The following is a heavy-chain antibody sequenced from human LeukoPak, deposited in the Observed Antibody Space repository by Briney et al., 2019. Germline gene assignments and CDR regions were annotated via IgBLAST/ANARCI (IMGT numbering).Heavy chain of an antibody. Sequence: GVSLKISCKGSGYSFTSYWIGWVRQMPGKGLEWMGIIYPGDSDTRYSPSFQGQVTISADKSISTAYLQWSSLKASDTAMYYCARVPYCSGGSCYLDYWGQGTLVTVSS. CDR1: GYSFTSYW. CDR2: IYPGDSDT. V-gene: IGHV5-51*01. CDR3: ARVPYCSGGSCYLDY. J-gene: IGHJ4*02. D-gene: IGHD2-15*01.